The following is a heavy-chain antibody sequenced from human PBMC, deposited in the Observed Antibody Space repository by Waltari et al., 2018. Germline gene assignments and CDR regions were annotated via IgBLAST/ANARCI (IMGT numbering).Heavy chain of an antibody. CDR3: ARDPSYYSSSGGGFDY. Sequence: QVQLQQWGAGLLKPSETLSLTCAVYGGSFSGYYWSWIRQPPGKGLEGIGEINHSGSTNYNPSLKSRVTISVDTSKNQFSLKLSSVTAADTAVYYCARDPSYYSSSGGGFDYWGQGTLVTVSS. CDR1: GGSFSGYY. D-gene: IGHD6-6*01. V-gene: IGHV4-34*01. CDR2: INHSGST. J-gene: IGHJ4*02.